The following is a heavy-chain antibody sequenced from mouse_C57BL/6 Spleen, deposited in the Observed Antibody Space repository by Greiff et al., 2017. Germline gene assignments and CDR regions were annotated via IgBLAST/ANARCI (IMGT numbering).Heavy chain of an antibody. D-gene: IGHD1-1*01. CDR1: GYTFTSYW. J-gene: IGHJ2*01. CDR3: ARRSNYYGSSYDY. Sequence: QVQLQQPGAELVKPGASVKLSCKASGYTFTSYWMHWVKQRPGQGLEWIGMIHPNSGSTNYNEKFKSKTTLTVDKSSSTAYMQLSSLTSEDSAVYYCARRSNYYGSSYDYWGQGTTLTVSS. CDR2: IHPNSGST. V-gene: IGHV1-64*01.